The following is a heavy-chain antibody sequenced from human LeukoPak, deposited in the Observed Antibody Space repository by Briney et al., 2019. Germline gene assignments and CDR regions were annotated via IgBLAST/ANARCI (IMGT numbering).Heavy chain of an antibody. CDR3: ARDAYSNYYYFDY. CDR1: GYTFTGYY. Sequence: ASVRVSCKASGYTFTGYYMHWVRQAPGQGLEWMGRINPNSGGTNYAQKFQGRVTMTRDTSISTAYMELSRLRSDDTAVYYCARDAYSNYYYFDYWGQGTLVTGSS. J-gene: IGHJ4*02. V-gene: IGHV1-2*06. CDR2: INPNSGGT. D-gene: IGHD4-11*01.